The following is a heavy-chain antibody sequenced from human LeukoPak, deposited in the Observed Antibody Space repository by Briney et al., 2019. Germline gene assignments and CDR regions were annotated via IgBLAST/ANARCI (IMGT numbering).Heavy chain of an antibody. CDR3: AKSYYPPSVGPDY. CDR2: IRYDGSNK. CDR1: GFTFSSYG. V-gene: IGHV3-30*02. Sequence: GGSLRLSCAASGFTFSSYGMHWVRQAPGKGLEWVAFIRYDGSNKYYADSVKGRFTISRDNSKNTLYLQMNSLRAEDTAVYYCAKSYYPPSVGPDYWGQGTLVTVSS. J-gene: IGHJ4*02. D-gene: IGHD3-22*01.